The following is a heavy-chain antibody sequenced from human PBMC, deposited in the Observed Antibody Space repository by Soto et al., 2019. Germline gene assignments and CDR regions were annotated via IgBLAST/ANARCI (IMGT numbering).Heavy chain of an antibody. D-gene: IGHD6-19*01. CDR1: GFTFSTTG. V-gene: IGHV3-30*18. Sequence: PGGSLRLSCAASGFTFSTTGMHWVRQAPGKGLEWVAMISHDGGDKHYTDSVKGRFTISRDTSKNTLYLQMNSLRPEDTAMYHCAKDLYGAGWYNYFDPWGQGTLVTGSS. CDR2: ISHDGGDK. J-gene: IGHJ5*02. CDR3: AKDLYGAGWYNYFDP.